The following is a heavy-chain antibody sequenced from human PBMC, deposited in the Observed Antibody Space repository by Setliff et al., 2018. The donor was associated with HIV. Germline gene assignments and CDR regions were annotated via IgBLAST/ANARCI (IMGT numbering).Heavy chain of an antibody. CDR2: IYTSGST. CDR1: GGSISSGSYY. CDR3: AGGPSGRAPAPARAPHYYGLDL. D-gene: IGHD2-2*01. J-gene: IGHJ6*01. V-gene: IGHV4-61*02. Sequence: SETLSLTCTVSGGSISSGSYYWNWIRQPAGKGLEWIGRIYTSGSTNYNPSLKSRVTISVDTSKNQFSLKLSSVTAADTAVYYCAGGPSGRAPAPARAPHYYGLDLWGPGTTVTVSS.